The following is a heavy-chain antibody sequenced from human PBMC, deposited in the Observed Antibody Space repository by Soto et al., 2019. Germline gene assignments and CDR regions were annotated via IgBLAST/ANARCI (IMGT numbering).Heavy chain of an antibody. Sequence: SVKVSCKASGGSFSSYAISWVRQAPGQGLEWMGGIIPIFGTANYAQKFQGRVTITADKSTSTAYMELSSLRSEDTAVYYCARDLRRSSYYDSSGYPNFSLDYWGQGTLVTVSS. J-gene: IGHJ4*02. CDR2: IIPIFGTA. D-gene: IGHD3-22*01. CDR1: GGSFSSYA. CDR3: ARDLRRSSYYDSSGYPNFSLDY. V-gene: IGHV1-69*06.